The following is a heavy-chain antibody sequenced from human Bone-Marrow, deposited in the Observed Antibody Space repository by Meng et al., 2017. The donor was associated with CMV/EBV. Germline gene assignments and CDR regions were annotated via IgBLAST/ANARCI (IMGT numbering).Heavy chain of an antibody. CDR3: ARVGSSGWKRYFDY. J-gene: IGHJ4*02. D-gene: IGHD6-19*01. Sequence: SETLSLTCTVSGGSISSSSYYWGWIRQPPGKGLEWIGSIYYSGSTYYNPSLKSRVTISVDTSKNQFSLKLSSVTAADTAVDYCARVGSSGWKRYFDYWGQGTLVTVSS. CDR1: GGSISSSSYY. V-gene: IGHV4-39*07. CDR2: IYYSGST.